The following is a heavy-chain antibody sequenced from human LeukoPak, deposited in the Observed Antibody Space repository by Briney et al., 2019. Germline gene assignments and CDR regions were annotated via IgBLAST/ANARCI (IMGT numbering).Heavy chain of an antibody. Sequence: SQTLSLTCAVSGGSISSGGYSWSWIRQPPGKGLEWIGYIYHSGSTYYNPSLESRVTISVDRSKNQFSLKLSSVTAADTAVYYCAGSIFHFDYWGQGTLVTVSS. CDR2: IYHSGST. D-gene: IGHD3-3*01. CDR3: AGSIFHFDY. CDR1: GGSISSGGYS. J-gene: IGHJ4*02. V-gene: IGHV4-30-2*01.